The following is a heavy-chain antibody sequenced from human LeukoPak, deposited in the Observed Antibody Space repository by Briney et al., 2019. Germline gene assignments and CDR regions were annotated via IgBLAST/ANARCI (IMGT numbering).Heavy chain of an antibody. CDR1: GYTFTGYY. Sequence: GASVKVSCKASGYTFTGYYMHWVRQAPGQGLEWMGWINPNSGGTNYAWRFQGRVTMTRDTSINTAYMELSRLRSDDTAVYFCASRSSTVATFPFHYWGQGTLVTVSS. CDR3: ASRSSTVATFPFHY. D-gene: IGHD4-17*01. J-gene: IGHJ4*02. CDR2: INPNSGGT. V-gene: IGHV1-2*02.